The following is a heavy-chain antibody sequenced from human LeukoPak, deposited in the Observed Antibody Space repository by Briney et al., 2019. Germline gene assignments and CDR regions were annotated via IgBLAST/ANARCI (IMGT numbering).Heavy chain of an antibody. V-gene: IGHV3-49*04. Sequence: GGSLRLSCKGSGFTFGDWPLTWVRQAPGKGLEWVGLIRSKSFGATTELAASLKGRFSISRDDSTSIVFLQMDSLKTEDTGVYYCIKANFYDGSAYASYYFASWGQGTLVSVSS. CDR2: IRSKSFGATT. D-gene: IGHD3-22*01. CDR1: GFTFGDWP. J-gene: IGHJ4*02. CDR3: IKANFYDGSAYASYYFAS.